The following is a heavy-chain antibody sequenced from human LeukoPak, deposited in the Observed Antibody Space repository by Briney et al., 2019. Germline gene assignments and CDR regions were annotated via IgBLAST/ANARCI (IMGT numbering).Heavy chain of an antibody. V-gene: IGHV1-46*01. CDR3: ARDGRYYYMDV. CDR1: GYTFTSYY. J-gene: IGHJ6*03. CDR2: INPSGGST. Sequence: ASVKVSCKASGYTFTSYYMHWVRQAPGQGLEWMGIINPSGGSTSYAQKLQGRVTMTTDTSTSTAYMELRSLRSDDTAVYYCARDGRYYYMDVWGKGTTVTVSS.